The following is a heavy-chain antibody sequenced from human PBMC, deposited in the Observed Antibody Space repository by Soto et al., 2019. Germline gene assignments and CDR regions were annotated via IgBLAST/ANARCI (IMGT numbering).Heavy chain of an antibody. CDR3: VRNFDGTSSVFDD. Sequence: EVQLSESGGGLVQPGGSLRLSCAASGFTFSGYAMNWVRQAPGKGLEWVSGISANGDRTSYADSVRGRFTISRDNSRNTMYVQMNSLRAEESAMYYCVRNFDGTSSVFDDWGQGTLVTVSS. CDR1: GFTFSGYA. CDR2: ISANGDRT. D-gene: IGHD1-7*01. V-gene: IGHV3-23*01. J-gene: IGHJ4*02.